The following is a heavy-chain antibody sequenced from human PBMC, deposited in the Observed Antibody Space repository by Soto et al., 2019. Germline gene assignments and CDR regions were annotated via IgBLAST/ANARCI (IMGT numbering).Heavy chain of an antibody. Sequence: QVQLQESGPGLVKPSQTLSLTCIVSGGSISNVNDCWSWIRQRPDKGLAWIGHIYSVGSIYNKPSLLCRVTISVYTSNNHFFLPLSSVSSAVTAVYYCARGPSGDKVYFWGQGTLVTVSS. J-gene: IGHJ4*02. CDR2: IYSVGSI. D-gene: IGHD7-27*01. CDR3: ARGPSGDKVYF. V-gene: IGHV4-30-4*01. CDR1: GGSISNVNDC.